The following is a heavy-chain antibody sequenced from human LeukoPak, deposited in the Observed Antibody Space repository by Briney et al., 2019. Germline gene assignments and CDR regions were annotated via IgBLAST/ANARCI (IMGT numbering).Heavy chain of an antibody. CDR1: GGSISSYY. CDR2: IYISGTT. V-gene: IGHV4-4*07. J-gene: IGHJ4*02. D-gene: IGHD5-18*01. Sequence: SETLSLTCTVSGGSISSYYWSWIRQPAGKGLEWIGRIYISGTTNYNPSLKSRVTISVDTSKNQFSLKLSSVTAADTAVYYCARRVDTAMALDYWGQGTLVTVSS. CDR3: ARRVDTAMALDY.